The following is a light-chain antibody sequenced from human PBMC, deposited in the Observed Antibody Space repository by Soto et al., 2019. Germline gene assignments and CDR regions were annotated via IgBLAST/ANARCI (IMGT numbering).Light chain of an antibody. CDR1: MRDVGAYNL. V-gene: IGLV2-14*01. J-gene: IGLJ2*01. CDR3: SSYTSKSSLI. CDR2: EVR. Sequence: QSALTQPASVSGSPGQSITISCAGTMRDVGAYNLVSWYQQHPGRAPQLIIYEVRNRPSGISFRFYGCKSGNTASLTISGLQAEDEAHYYCSSYTSKSSLIFGGG.